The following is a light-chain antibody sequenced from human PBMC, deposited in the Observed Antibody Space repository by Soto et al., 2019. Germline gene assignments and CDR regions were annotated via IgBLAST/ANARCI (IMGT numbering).Light chain of an antibody. CDR3: MQALQTPRT. J-gene: IGKJ1*01. V-gene: IGKV2-28*01. CDR2: MGF. Sequence: DIVMTQSPLSLPVTPGEAASISCRSSQSLLHKNGNNYFNWYLQKPGQSPQLLIYMGFKRASGVPDRFSGSGAGTYCTLKISRVEAEDAGVYYCMQALQTPRTFGQGTKVEIK. CDR1: QSLLHKNGNNY.